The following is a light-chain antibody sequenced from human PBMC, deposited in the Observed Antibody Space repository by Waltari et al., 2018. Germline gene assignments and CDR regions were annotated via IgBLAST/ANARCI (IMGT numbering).Light chain of an antibody. Sequence: DIVRTQSPDSLAVSLGERATINCKSSQNVLYSSNNKNYLAWYQQKPGQPPKLLIYWASTRESGVPDRFSGSGSGTDFTLTISSLQAEDVAVYYCQQYYGTPPTFGQGTKVEIK. V-gene: IGKV4-1*01. J-gene: IGKJ1*01. CDR3: QQYYGTPPT. CDR1: QNVLYSSNNKNY. CDR2: WAS.